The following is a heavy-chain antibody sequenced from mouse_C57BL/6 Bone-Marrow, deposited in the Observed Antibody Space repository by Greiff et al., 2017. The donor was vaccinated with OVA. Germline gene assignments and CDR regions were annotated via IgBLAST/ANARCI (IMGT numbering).Heavy chain of an antibody. D-gene: IGHD2-1*01. CDR3: TSYGNFDD. V-gene: IGHV14-4*01. CDR2: IDPENGDT. Sequence: EVKLQKSGAELVRPGASVKLSCTASGFNIKDDYMHWVKQRPEQGLEWIGWIDPENGDTEYASKFQGKATITADTSSNTAYLQLSSLTSEDTAVYYCTSYGNFDDWGQGTTLTVSS. CDR1: GFNIKDDY. J-gene: IGHJ2*01.